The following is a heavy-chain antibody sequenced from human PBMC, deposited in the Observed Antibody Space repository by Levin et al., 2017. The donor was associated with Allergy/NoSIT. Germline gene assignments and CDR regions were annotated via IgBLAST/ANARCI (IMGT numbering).Heavy chain of an antibody. V-gene: IGHV4-34*01. CDR3: AIPGSDTAWYRVFDH. Sequence: NPSETLSLTCTVNGEAVSNYYWTWIRQPPGKGFEWIGEISQIGSPKYNSSLKSRVTIFLDTSKNHFSLKLNSVTAADTAVYYCAIPGSDTAWYRVFDHWGPGTHVTVSS. D-gene: IGHD6-13*01. J-gene: IGHJ4*02. CDR2: ISQIGSP. CDR1: GEAVSNYY.